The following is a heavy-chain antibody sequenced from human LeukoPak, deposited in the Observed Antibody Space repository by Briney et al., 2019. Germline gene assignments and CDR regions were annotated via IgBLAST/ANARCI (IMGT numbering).Heavy chain of an antibody. J-gene: IGHJ4*02. Sequence: PSQTLSLTCTVSGGSISRGGYYWSWIRQPPGKGLEWVGYIFYSGTTDSNPSLKSRVTISVDTSKNQFSLKLSSVTAADTAVYYCASDRGVRGVIVRELHYWGQGTLVTVSS. CDR2: IFYSGTT. CDR3: ASDRGVRGVIVRELHY. D-gene: IGHD3-10*01. V-gene: IGHV4-61*08. CDR1: GGSISRGGYY.